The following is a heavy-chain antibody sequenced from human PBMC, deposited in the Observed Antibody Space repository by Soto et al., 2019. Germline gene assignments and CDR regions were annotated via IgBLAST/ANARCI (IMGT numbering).Heavy chain of an antibody. V-gene: IGHV3-66*01. CDR1: GISVSRKY. CDR3: AGGNNVEERD. J-gene: IGHJ4*02. Sequence: EVQLVESGGGLVQPGGSLRLSCAASGISVSRKYMSWVRQAPGKGLEWVSLIYSGGSTDYADSVKGRFSISRDNSKNTVYLQMNSLRVDDTAVYYCAGGNNVEERDWGQGTLVTVSS. CDR2: IYSGGST. D-gene: IGHD3-16*01.